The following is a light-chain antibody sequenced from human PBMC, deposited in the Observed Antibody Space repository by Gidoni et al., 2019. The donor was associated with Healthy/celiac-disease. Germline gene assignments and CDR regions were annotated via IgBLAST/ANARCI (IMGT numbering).Light chain of an antibody. V-gene: IGKV4-1*01. CDR1: QSVLYSSNNKNY. CDR3: QQYYSTPT. J-gene: IGKJ3*01. Sequence: IVITHSPDSLAVSHSERATINCKSSQSVLYSSNNKNYLAWYQQKPGQPPKLLIYWSSTRESGVPDRFSGSGSATDFTLTIRSLQAEDVAVYYCQQYYSTPTFGPGTKVDIK. CDR2: WSS.